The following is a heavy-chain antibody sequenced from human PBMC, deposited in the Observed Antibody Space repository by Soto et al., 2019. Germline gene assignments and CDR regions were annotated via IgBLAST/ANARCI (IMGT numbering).Heavy chain of an antibody. CDR3: ARGPPNWGFDS. CDR1: GYTFTSYD. J-gene: IGHJ4*01. V-gene: IGHV1-8*01. CDR2: MSPNSGNT. Sequence: QVQLVQSGAEVKKPGASVKVSCKPSGYTFTSYDINWVRQVPGQGLEWMGWMSPNSGNTGYAQKFQGRVTMTRSTSISTAYMQLSSLRSEDTAVYYCARGPPNWGFDSWGQGTLVIVSS. D-gene: IGHD7-27*01.